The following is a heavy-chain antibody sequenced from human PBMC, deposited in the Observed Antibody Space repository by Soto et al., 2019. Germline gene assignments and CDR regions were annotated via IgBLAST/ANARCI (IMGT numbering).Heavy chain of an antibody. CDR2: ISAYNGNT. D-gene: IGHD3-3*01. CDR3: ARVVTIFGVVITRFDY. V-gene: IGHV1-18*01. Sequence: ASVKVSCKASGYTFTSYGISWVRQAPGQGLEWMGWISAYNGNTNYAQKLQGRVTMTTDTSTSTAYMELRSLRSDDTAVYYCARVVTIFGVVITRFDYWGQGTLVTVSS. CDR1: GYTFTSYG. J-gene: IGHJ4*02.